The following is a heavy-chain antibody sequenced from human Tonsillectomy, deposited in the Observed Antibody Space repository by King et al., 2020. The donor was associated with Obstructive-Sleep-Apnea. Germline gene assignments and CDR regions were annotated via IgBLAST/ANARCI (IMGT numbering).Heavy chain of an antibody. D-gene: IGHD4-11*01. J-gene: IGHJ4*02. CDR3: ARAFTTGFDH. Sequence: VQLVESGGGLVQPGGSLRLSCAVSGFTFSSFWMSWVRQAPGKGLEWVAHIKQDGSDQSYVEFVRGRFTISRDNAKNSLFLKMNSLRAEDTAVYYCARAFTTGFDHWGQGTLVTVSS. V-gene: IGHV3-7*03. CDR2: IKQDGSDQ. CDR1: GFTFSSFW.